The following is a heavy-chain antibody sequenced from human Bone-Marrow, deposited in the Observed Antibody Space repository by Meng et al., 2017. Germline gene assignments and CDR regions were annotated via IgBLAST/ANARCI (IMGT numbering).Heavy chain of an antibody. V-gene: IGHV3-21*06. Sequence: GESLKISCTAPGFDFSIHSMNWVRQVPGKGLEWVSSISSSSNYIDYADSVKGRLTISRDNAKNSLYLQMNSLRAEDTAVYFCARDRSEWRVAIDFFYAMDLWGQGTTVTVSS. D-gene: IGHD5-12*01. J-gene: IGHJ6*02. CDR1: GFDFSIHS. CDR3: ARDRSEWRVAIDFFYAMDL. CDR2: ISSSSNYI.